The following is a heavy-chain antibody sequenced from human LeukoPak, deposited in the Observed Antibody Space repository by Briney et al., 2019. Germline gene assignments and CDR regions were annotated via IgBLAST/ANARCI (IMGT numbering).Heavy chain of an antibody. CDR2: ISYDGSNK. CDR3: ARDRDGEGYSDY. Sequence: PGGSLRLSCAASGFTFSSYAMHWVRQAPGKGLEGVAVISYDGSNKYYADSVKGRFTISRDNSKNTLYLQMNSLRAEDTAVYYCARDRDGEGYSDYWGQGALVTVSS. J-gene: IGHJ4*02. CDR1: GFTFSSYA. V-gene: IGHV3-30*01. D-gene: IGHD3-10*01.